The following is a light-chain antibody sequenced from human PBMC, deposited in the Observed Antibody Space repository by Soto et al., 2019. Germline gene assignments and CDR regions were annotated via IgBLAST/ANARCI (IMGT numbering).Light chain of an antibody. V-gene: IGKV1-39*01. CDR1: QSISTY. J-gene: IGKJ2*01. Sequence: DIQMTQSPSSLSASVGDRATITCRTSQSISTYLNWYQQKPGTAPKLLIYSASTLQSGVPSRFTGSGSGTEFTLTINSLQPEDFATYYCQQSSHPPDTFGQGTKVEIE. CDR2: SAS. CDR3: QQSSHPPDT.